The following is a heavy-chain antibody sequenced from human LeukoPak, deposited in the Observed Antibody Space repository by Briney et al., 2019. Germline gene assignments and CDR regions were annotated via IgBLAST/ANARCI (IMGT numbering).Heavy chain of an antibody. Sequence: GASVKVSCKASGYTFTSYAMHWVRQAPGQRLEWMGWINAGNGNTKYSQKFQGRVTITRDTSASTAYMELSSLRSEDTAVYYCARLSGSYLSYFDYWGQGTLVTVSS. D-gene: IGHD1-26*01. CDR1: GYTFTSYA. V-gene: IGHV1-3*01. CDR2: INAGNGNT. J-gene: IGHJ4*02. CDR3: ARLSGSYLSYFDY.